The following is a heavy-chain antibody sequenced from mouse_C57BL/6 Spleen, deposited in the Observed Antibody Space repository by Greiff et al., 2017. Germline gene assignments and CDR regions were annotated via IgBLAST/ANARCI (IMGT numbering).Heavy chain of an antibody. V-gene: IGHV5-17*01. D-gene: IGHD1-1*01. J-gene: IGHJ2*01. Sequence: EVKLMESGGGLVKPGGSLKLSCAASGFTFSDYGMHWVRQAPEKGLEWVAYISSGSSTIYYADTVKGRFTISRDNAKNTLVLQMTRLRSEDTAMYYCARGPNYYGSSYYFDDWGQGTTLTVSS. CDR2: ISSGSSTI. CDR1: GFTFSDYG. CDR3: ARGPNYYGSSYYFDD.